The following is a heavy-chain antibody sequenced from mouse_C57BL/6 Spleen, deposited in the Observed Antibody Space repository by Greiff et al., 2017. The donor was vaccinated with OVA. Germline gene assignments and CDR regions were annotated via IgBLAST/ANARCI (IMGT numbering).Heavy chain of an antibody. CDR1: GFTFSSYG. D-gene: IGHD3-2*02. CDR3: ASHSSGYYIDY. CDR2: ISSGGSYT. V-gene: IGHV5-6*01. J-gene: IGHJ2*01. Sequence: EVQLVESGGDLVKPGGSLKLSCAASGFTFSSYGMSWVRQTPDKRLEWVATISSGGSYTYYPDSVKGRFTISRDNAKNTLYLQMSSLKSEDTAMYYCASHSSGYYIDYWGQGTTLTVSS.